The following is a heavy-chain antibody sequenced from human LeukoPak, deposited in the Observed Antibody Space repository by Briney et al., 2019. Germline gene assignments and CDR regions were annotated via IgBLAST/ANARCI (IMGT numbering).Heavy chain of an antibody. J-gene: IGHJ6*02. CDR3: AKGVTTVRIYYHGMDV. D-gene: IGHD4-17*01. V-gene: IGHV3-23*01. Sequence: PGGSLRLSCAASGFTFSSCAMSWVRPAPGKGLEWVSLISGSGDSRYYADSVKGRFTISRDNAKNTLWLQMNSLRAEDTAVYYCAKGVTTVRIYYHGMDVWGQGTTVTVSS. CDR2: ISGSGDSR. CDR1: GFTFSSCA.